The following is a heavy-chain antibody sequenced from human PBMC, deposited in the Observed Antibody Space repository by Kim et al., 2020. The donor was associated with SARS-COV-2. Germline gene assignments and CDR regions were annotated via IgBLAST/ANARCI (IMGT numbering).Heavy chain of an antibody. CDR1: GFTFSDYY. CDR3: ASNVDSSSPPWFDY. D-gene: IGHD6-6*01. J-gene: IGHJ4*02. Sequence: GGSLRLSCAASGFTFSDYYMSWIRQAPGKGLEWVSYISSSGSTIYYADSVKGRFTISRDNAKNSLYLQMNSLRAEDTAVYYCASNVDSSSPPWFDYWGQGTLVTVSS. V-gene: IGHV3-11*01. CDR2: ISSSGSTI.